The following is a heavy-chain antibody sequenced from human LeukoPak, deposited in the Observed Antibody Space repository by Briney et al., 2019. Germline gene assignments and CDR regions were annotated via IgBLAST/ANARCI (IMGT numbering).Heavy chain of an antibody. CDR1: GYTFTSYD. J-gene: IGHJ4*02. CDR2: ISAYNGYT. D-gene: IGHD6-13*01. Sequence: ASVKVSCKASGYTFTSYDISWVRLAPGQGLAWMGWISAYNGYTNYAQKLQGRVTMTTDTSTSTAYMELRSLRSDDTAVYYCARDLFPHSYSSNWPFDYWGQGTLVTVSS. CDR3: ARDLFPHSYSSNWPFDY. V-gene: IGHV1-18*01.